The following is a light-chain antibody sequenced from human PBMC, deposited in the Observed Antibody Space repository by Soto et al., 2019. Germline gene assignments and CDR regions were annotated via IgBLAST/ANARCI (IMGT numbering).Light chain of an antibody. J-gene: IGKJ4*01. CDR2: DAS. Sequence: EIVLTQSPGTLSLSPGERATLSCTASQSVSSFLAWYQQSPGQAPRLLIYDASNRATGIPARFSGSGSGTDFTLTISSLEPEDFAVYYCQHRSSWPLTFGGGTKVDIK. CDR1: QSVSSF. V-gene: IGKV3-11*01. CDR3: QHRSSWPLT.